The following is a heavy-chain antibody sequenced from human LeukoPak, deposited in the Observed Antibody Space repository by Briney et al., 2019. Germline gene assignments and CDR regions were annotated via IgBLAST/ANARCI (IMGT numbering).Heavy chain of an antibody. Sequence: ASVTVSCTASGYTFTSYGISWVRQAPGQGLEWMGWASAYNGNTNYAQKLQGRVTMTTDTSTSTAYMELRSLRSDDTAVYYCARDSSGYYYVDWGQGTLVTVSS. CDR1: GYTFTSYG. J-gene: IGHJ4*02. CDR3: ARDSSGYYYVD. CDR2: ASAYNGNT. V-gene: IGHV1-18*01. D-gene: IGHD3-22*01.